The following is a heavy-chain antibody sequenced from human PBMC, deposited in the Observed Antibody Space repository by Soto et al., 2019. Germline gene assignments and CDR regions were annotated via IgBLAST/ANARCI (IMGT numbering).Heavy chain of an antibody. CDR2: IIPLLDIP. CDR3: AGDVPRRGYNDGAVDY. D-gene: IGHD5-18*01. Sequence: QVKLVQSGAEVKKPGSSVKVSCKASGGTFSGYTINWVRQAPGQGLEWMGRIIPLLDIPDYAQKFQGRVTFTADKXTRXAYRELRSLRSEATAMYYCAGDVPRRGYNDGAVDYWGQGTLVTVSS. J-gene: IGHJ4*02. V-gene: IGHV1-69*02. CDR1: GGTFSGYT.